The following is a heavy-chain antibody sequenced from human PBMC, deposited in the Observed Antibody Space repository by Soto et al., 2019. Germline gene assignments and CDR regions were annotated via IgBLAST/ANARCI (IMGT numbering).Heavy chain of an antibody. J-gene: IGHJ4*02. CDR3: AKDQGSSWYEIDC. CDR1: GFTFSNYA. D-gene: IGHD6-13*01. Sequence: EVQLLESGGGLVQPGGSLRLSCAASGFTFSNYAVTWVRQAPGKGLEWVSTISGSGGSTYYADSVKGRFTISRENSKNTLYLQMNSLRAEDTAVYYSAKDQGSSWYEIDCWGQGTLVTASS. V-gene: IGHV3-23*01. CDR2: ISGSGGST.